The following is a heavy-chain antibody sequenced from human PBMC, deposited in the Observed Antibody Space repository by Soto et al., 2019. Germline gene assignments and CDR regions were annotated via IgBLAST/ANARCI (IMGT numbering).Heavy chain of an antibody. CDR3: ARVLLWPLYYFDY. D-gene: IGHD3-10*01. CDR2: ISAYNGNT. V-gene: IGHV1-18*01. J-gene: IGHJ4*02. Sequence: ASVKVSCKASGYTFTSYGISWVRQAPGQGLEWMGWISAYNGNTNYAQKLQGRVTMTTDTSTSTAHMELRSLRSDDTAVYYCARVLLWPLYYFDYWGQGTLVTVSS. CDR1: GYTFTSYG.